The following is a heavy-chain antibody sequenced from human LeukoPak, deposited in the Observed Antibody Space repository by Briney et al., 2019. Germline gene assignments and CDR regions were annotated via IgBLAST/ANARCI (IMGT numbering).Heavy chain of an antibody. CDR1: GYTFTGYY. CDR3: ARALGYTYGAGDY. D-gene: IGHD5-18*01. V-gene: IGHV1-2*02. Sequence: EASVKVSCKASGYTFTGYYMHWVRQAPGQGLEWMGWINPNSGGTNYTQKFQGRVTMTRDTSISAAYMELSSLKSDDTAVYYCARALGYTYGAGDYWGQGTLVTVSS. CDR2: INPNSGGT. J-gene: IGHJ4*02.